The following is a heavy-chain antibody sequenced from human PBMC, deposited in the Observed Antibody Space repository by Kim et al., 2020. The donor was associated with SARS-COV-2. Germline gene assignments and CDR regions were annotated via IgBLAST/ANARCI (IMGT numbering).Heavy chain of an antibody. J-gene: IGHJ4*02. Sequence: GGSLRLSCAASGFTFSSYSMNGVRQSPGKGLEWISSISSSGSYIYYADSMKGRFTISRDNARASLYQQMNSLRAEDTAVYYCARVLTSGWSYFDYCGQGTLVTVSS. CDR2: ISSSGSYI. V-gene: IGHV3-21*01. CDR3: ARVLTSGWSYFDY. CDR1: GFTFSSYS. D-gene: IGHD6-19*01.